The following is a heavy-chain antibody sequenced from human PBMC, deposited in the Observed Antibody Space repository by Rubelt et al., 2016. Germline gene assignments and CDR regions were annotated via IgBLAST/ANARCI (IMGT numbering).Heavy chain of an antibody. CDR1: GYTFTSYD. CDR2: ISAYNGNT. J-gene: IGHJ5*02. D-gene: IGHD3-22*01. V-gene: IGHV1-18*01. CDR3: SRAWDYESRFPYDP. Sequence: QVQLVQSGAEVKKPGASVKVSCKASGYTFTSYDLSWVRQAPGQGLEWMGWISAYNGNTNYAQKLQGRVTMTTDTSPSKAYMELRSLRSDDTAVDDCSRAWDYESRFPYDPWGQGTLVTVSS.